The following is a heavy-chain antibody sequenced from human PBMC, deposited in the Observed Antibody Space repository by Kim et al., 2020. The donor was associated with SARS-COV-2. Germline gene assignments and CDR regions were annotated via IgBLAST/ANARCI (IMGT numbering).Heavy chain of an antibody. CDR3: AKLPASSGYYSVDY. CDR2: ISGGGGST. CDR1: GFTFSSYA. D-gene: IGHD3-22*01. Sequence: GGSLRLSCAASGFTFSSYAMTWVRQAPGKGLEWVSAISGGGGSTYYADSVKGRFTISRDNSKNMLFLQMNSLRAEDTAVYYCAKLPASSGYYSVDYWGQGTLVTVSS. V-gene: IGHV3-23*01. J-gene: IGHJ4*02.